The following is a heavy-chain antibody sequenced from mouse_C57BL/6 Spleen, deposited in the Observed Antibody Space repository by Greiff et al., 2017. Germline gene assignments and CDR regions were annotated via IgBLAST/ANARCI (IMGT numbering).Heavy chain of an antibody. CDR3: AIYYGNYGYAMDY. Sequence: VQLQQSGPELVKPVASVKISCKASGYTFTDYYMNWVKQSHGKSLEWIGDINPNNGGTSYNQKFKGKATLTVDKSSSTAYMELRSLTSEDSVVYYCAIYYGNYGYAMDYWGQGTSVTVSS. D-gene: IGHD2-1*01. V-gene: IGHV1-26*01. J-gene: IGHJ4*01. CDR1: GYTFTDYY. CDR2: INPNNGGT.